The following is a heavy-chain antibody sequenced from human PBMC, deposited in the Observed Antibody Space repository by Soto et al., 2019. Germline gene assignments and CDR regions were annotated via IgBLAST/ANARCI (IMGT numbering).Heavy chain of an antibody. J-gene: IGHJ6*02. CDR1: GLSFGDYG. V-gene: IGHV3-48*02. Sequence: EVQLVESGGGSVQPGGSPTLSCVASGLSFGDYGMNWVRQAPGQGLEWIAYITGTSYTIDYADSVKGRFTISRDNGRNSVFLHMNSLRHDDTAVYYCVKGPRWDEDYYYGMDVWGPGTTVTVSS. D-gene: IGHD1-26*01. CDR3: VKGPRWDEDYYYGMDV. CDR2: ITGTSYTI.